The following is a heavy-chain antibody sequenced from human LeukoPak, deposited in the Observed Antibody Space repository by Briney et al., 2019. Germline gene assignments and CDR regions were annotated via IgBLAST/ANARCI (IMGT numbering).Heavy chain of an antibody. V-gene: IGHV1-8*03. Sequence: ASVKVSCKASGYTFTSYDINWVRQATGQGLEWMGWMNPNSGNTGYAQKFQGRVTITRNTSISTAYMELSSLRSEDTAVYYCARVAGEKRTIFGVVIFGGYYMDVWGKGTTVTVSS. CDR1: GYTFTSYD. CDR3: ARVAGEKRTIFGVVIFGGYYMDV. D-gene: IGHD3-3*01. J-gene: IGHJ6*03. CDR2: MNPNSGNT.